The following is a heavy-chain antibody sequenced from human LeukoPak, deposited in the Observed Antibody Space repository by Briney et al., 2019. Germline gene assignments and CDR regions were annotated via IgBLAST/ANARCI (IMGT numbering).Heavy chain of an antibody. V-gene: IGHV3-48*01. D-gene: IGHD2-2*01. CDR2: ISSSSSTI. CDR3: AREKAGYCSSTSCYADYYYYYMDV. Sequence: GGSLRLSCAASGITLSSYSMNWVRQAPGKGLEWVSYISSSSSTIYYADSVKGRFTISRDNSKNTLYLQMNSLRAEDTAVYYCAREKAGYCSSTSCYADYYYYYMDVWGKGTTVTISS. CDR1: GITLSSYS. J-gene: IGHJ6*03.